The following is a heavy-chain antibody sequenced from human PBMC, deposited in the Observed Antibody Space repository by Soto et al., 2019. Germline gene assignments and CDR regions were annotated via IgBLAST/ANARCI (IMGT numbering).Heavy chain of an antibody. CDR3: AKDHIRSVSYSSGWEYYFDY. CDR2: ISGSGGST. V-gene: IGHV3-23*01. D-gene: IGHD6-19*01. Sequence: RLSCAASGFTFRSYAMSCVRQAPGKGLDWVSAISGSGGSTYYADSVKGRFTISRDNSKNTLYLQMNSLRAEDTAVYYCAKDHIRSVSYSSGWEYYFDYWGQGTLVTVSS. J-gene: IGHJ4*02. CDR1: GFTFRSYA.